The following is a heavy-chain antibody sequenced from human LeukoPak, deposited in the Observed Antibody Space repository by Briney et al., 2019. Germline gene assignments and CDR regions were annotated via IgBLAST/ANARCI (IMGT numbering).Heavy chain of an antibody. Sequence: ASVKVSCKASGYTCTGYYMHWVRQAPGQGLEWMVWINPNSGGTNYAQKFQGRVTMTRDTSISTAYMELSRLRSDDTAVYYCARDRDYIWGSYRSLDYWGQGTLVTVSS. D-gene: IGHD3-16*02. V-gene: IGHV1-2*02. J-gene: IGHJ4*02. CDR3: ARDRDYIWGSYRSLDY. CDR1: GYTCTGYY. CDR2: INPNSGGT.